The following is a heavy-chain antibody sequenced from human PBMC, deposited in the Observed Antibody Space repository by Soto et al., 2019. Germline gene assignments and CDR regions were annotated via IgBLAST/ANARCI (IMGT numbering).Heavy chain of an antibody. CDR2: INGDGSRT. CDR1: GFTFGSYW. CDR3: SRETLWFGESPKS. J-gene: IGHJ4*02. V-gene: IGHV3-74*01. D-gene: IGHD3-10*01. Sequence: EVQLVESGGGSVQTGGSLRISCAASGFTFGSYWMDWVRQAPGKGLVWVSRINGDGSRTTYADSVKGRFTISRDNAQNTLYLQMNSLRAADTAVYYCSRETLWFGESPKSGGQGTLVTVSS.